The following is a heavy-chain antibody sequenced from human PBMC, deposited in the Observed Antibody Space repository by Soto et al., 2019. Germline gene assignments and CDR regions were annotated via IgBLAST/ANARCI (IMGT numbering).Heavy chain of an antibody. J-gene: IGHJ4*02. D-gene: IGHD2-8*01. V-gene: IGHV3-30*04. Sequence: QVQLVESGGGVVQPGRSLRLSCAASGFTFSSYAMHWVRQAPGKGLEWLAVISYDGSNKFYADSVKGRFTISRDNSKNTLYLQMNSLRAEDTAVYYCANVLRLDYWGQGTLVTVSS. CDR1: GFTFSSYA. CDR2: ISYDGSNK. CDR3: ANVLRLDY.